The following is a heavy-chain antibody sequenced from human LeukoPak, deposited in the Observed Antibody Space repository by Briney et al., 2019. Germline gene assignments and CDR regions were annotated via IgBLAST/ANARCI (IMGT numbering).Heavy chain of an antibody. J-gene: IGHJ4*02. D-gene: IGHD1-26*01. Sequence: SETLSLTCTVSGGFISRYFWSWLRPPPGKGLEWIGYIYYSGSTNYNPYLKSRVTISVDRSKNQFSLNLISANAAGTAVYYCARHDMDVAGGGLDYFDYWGQGTLVTVSS. CDR2: IYYSGST. CDR1: GGFISRYF. CDR3: ARHDMDVAGGGLDYFDY. V-gene: IGHV4-59*08.